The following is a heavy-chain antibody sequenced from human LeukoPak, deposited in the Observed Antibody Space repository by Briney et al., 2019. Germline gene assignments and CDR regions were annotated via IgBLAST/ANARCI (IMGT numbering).Heavy chain of an antibody. V-gene: IGHV3-64D*09. CDR2: ISSNGGST. D-gene: IGHD6-13*01. Sequence: GGSLRLSCSASGFTFSSYAMHWVRQAPGKGLEYVSAISSNGGSTYYADSVKGRFTISRDNSKNTLYLQMSSLRAEDTAVCYCVRPGIATSVGWYFDLWGRGTLVTVSS. CDR3: VRPGIATSVGWYFDL. J-gene: IGHJ2*01. CDR1: GFTFSSYA.